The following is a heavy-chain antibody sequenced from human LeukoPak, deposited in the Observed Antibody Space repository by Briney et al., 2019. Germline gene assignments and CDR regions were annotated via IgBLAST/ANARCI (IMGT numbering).Heavy chain of an antibody. Sequence: SETLSLTCTVSGDSISSFYWSWIRQPAGKGLQWIGRIYTSGSTNYNPSLKSRVTMSVDTSKNQFSLKLTSVTAADTAVYYCARDGTAMISFDYWGQGTLVTVSS. CDR3: ARDGTAMISFDY. CDR2: IYTSGST. D-gene: IGHD5-18*01. CDR1: GDSISSFY. J-gene: IGHJ4*02. V-gene: IGHV4-4*07.